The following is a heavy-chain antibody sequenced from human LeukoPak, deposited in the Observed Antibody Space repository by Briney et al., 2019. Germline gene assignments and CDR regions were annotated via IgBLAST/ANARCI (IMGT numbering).Heavy chain of an antibody. D-gene: IGHD3-9*01. CDR1: GFTVSSNY. CDR3: ARGWPLIVYYQ. V-gene: IGHV3-66*02. Sequence: GGSLRLSCAASGFTVSSNYMSWVRQAPGKGLEWVSVIYSGGSTYYADSVKGRFTISRDNSKNTLYLQMNSLRAEDTAVYYCARGWPLIVYYQWGQGTLVTVSS. CDR2: IYSGGST. J-gene: IGHJ4*02.